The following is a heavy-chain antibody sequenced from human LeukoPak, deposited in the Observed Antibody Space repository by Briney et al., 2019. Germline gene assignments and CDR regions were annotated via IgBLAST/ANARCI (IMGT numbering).Heavy chain of an antibody. CDR2: IYYSGST. J-gene: IGHJ3*01. V-gene: IGHV4-59*01. Sequence: SETLSLTCTVSGGSISSYYRSWIRQPPGKGLEWIGYIYYSGSTNYNPSLKSRVTISVDTSKNQFSLKLSSVTAADTAVYYCARGPRIAAAEWGQGTMVTVSS. CDR3: ARGPRIAAAE. CDR1: GGSISSYY. D-gene: IGHD6-13*01.